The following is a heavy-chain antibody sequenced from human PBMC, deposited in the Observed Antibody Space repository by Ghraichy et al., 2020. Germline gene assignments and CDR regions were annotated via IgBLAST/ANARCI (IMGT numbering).Heavy chain of an antibody. CDR1: GGSISSSSYY. CDR3: ARPRNSGSYPTVFDP. V-gene: IGHV4-39*01. D-gene: IGHD1-26*01. CDR2: IYYSGST. Sequence: SETLSLTCTVSGGSISSSSYYWGWIRQPPGKGLEWIGSIYYSGSTYYNPSLKSRVTISVDTSKNQFSLKLSSVTAADTAVYYCARPRNSGSYPTVFDPWGQGTLVTVSS. J-gene: IGHJ5*02.